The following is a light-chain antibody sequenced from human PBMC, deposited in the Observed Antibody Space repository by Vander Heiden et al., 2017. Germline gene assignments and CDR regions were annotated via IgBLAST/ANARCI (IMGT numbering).Light chain of an antibody. J-gene: IGKJ1*01. V-gene: IGKV1-39*01. CDR2: AAS. CDR1: QSISSY. Sequence: DIQMTQSPSSLSASVGDRVTITCRASQSISSYLNWYQQKPGKAPKLLIYAASSLQSGVPSRFSGSGSGTDFTLTISSLQPEDFATYYCQQSYSTGGFGQGTKVEIK. CDR3: QQSYSTGG.